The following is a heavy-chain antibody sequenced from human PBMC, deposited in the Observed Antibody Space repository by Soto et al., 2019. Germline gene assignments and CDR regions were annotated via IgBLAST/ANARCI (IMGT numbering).Heavy chain of an antibody. Sequence: KVSSDAAGYTFASYYMHWMRQAPGQGLEWMGIINPSGGSTSYAQKFQGRVTMTRDTSTSTVYMELSSLRSEDTAVYYCARQLLEWSNNWFDPWGQGTLVTVSS. J-gene: IGHJ5*02. D-gene: IGHD3-3*01. CDR1: GYTFASYY. CDR2: INPSGGST. V-gene: IGHV1-46*03. CDR3: ARQLLEWSNNWFDP.